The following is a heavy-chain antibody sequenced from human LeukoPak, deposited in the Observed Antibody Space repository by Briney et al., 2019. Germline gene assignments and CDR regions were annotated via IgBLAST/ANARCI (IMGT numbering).Heavy chain of an antibody. CDR3: ARQSCGGDCYYNWFDP. Sequence: GESLKISCKGSGYSFTSYWIGWVRQMPGIGLEWMGIIYPGDSDTRYSPSFQGQVTISADKSISTAYLQWSSLKASDTAMYYCARQSCGGDCYYNWFDPWGQGTLVTVSS. J-gene: IGHJ5*02. V-gene: IGHV5-51*01. CDR2: IYPGDSDT. CDR1: GYSFTSYW. D-gene: IGHD2-21*02.